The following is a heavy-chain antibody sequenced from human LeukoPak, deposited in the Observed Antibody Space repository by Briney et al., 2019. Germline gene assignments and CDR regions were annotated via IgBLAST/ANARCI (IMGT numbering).Heavy chain of an antibody. Sequence: GGSLRLSCAASGFTFSRCALHWVRQAPGKGLEWVAVILCDGSNKYYADSVKGRFTISRDNSKNTLYLQMNSLRAEDTAVYYCARTRYDSSGYYHSAPFDYWGQGTLVTVSS. J-gene: IGHJ4*02. CDR1: GFTFSRCA. V-gene: IGHV3-30-3*01. CDR3: ARTRYDSSGYYHSAPFDY. D-gene: IGHD3-22*01. CDR2: ILCDGSNK.